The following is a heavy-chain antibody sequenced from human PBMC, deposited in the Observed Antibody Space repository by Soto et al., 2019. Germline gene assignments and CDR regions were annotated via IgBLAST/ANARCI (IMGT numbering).Heavy chain of an antibody. J-gene: IGHJ4*02. CDR2: IWYDGSNK. Sequence: QVQLVESGGGVVQPGRSLRLSCAASGFTFSSYGMHWVRQAPGKGLEWVAVIWYDGSNKYYADSVKGRFSISRDNSKNEMHLQMNRLRAEDRAVNYCARDGGCGYWGQGSLVTVSS. CDR1: GFTFSSYG. CDR3: ARDGGCGY. V-gene: IGHV3-33*01. D-gene: IGHD2-15*01.